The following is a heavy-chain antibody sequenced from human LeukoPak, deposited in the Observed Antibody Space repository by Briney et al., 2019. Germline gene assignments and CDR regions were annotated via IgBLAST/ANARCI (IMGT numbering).Heavy chain of an antibody. V-gene: IGHV3-30*18. J-gene: IGHJ4*02. CDR3: AKGYSGPHY. CDR2: ISYDGTNK. CDR1: EFTFSNYG. D-gene: IGHD5-12*01. Sequence: PGRSLRLSCAASEFTFSNYGMHWVRQAPGKGLEWEAVISYDGTNKYYADSVKGRFTISRDNSNNTLYLQMNSLRAEDTAVYYCAKGYSGPHYWGQGTLVTVSS.